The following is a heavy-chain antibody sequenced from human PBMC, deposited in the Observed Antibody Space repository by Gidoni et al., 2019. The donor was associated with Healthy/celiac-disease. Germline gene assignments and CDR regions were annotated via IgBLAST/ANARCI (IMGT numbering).Heavy chain of an antibody. Sequence: VQLVESGGGVVQPGRSLRLSCAASGFTFSIYGMHWVRQAPGQGLEWVAVIWYDGSNKYYADSVKGRFTISRDNSKNTLYLQRNSLRAEDTAVYYCARDMNYYDSSGYCFDYWGQGTLVTVSS. CDR2: IWYDGSNK. V-gene: IGHV3-33*01. CDR1: GFTFSIYG. D-gene: IGHD3-22*01. CDR3: ARDMNYYDSSGYCFDY. J-gene: IGHJ4*02.